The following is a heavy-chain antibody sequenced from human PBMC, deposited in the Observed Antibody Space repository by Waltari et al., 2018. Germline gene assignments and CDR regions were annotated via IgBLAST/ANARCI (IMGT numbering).Heavy chain of an antibody. J-gene: IGHJ4*02. D-gene: IGHD2-21*02. Sequence: QVQLVESGGGVVQPGRSLRLSCAASGFTFSSYAMHWVRQAPGKGLEWVSVISYDGSNKYYADSVKGRFTISRDNSKNTLYLQMNSLRAEDTAVYYCARDGCGGDCYYFDYWGQGTLVTVSS. CDR2: ISYDGSNK. CDR3: ARDGCGGDCYYFDY. CDR1: GFTFSSYA. V-gene: IGHV3-30*01.